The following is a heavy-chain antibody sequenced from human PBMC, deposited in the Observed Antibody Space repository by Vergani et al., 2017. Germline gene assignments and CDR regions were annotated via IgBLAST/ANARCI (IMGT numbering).Heavy chain of an antibody. D-gene: IGHD2-21*01. CDR1: ESSFISNE. CDR3: TGHVPCGDGACLHFDH. J-gene: IGHJ4*02. Sequence: EVMLVQSGAEVKKPGESLKISCKHSESSFISNEIAWVRQMSGKGLQWMGNINPIDSKIAYSPSFQGQAIMSLYKSITTAYLQWRSLKASDTAVYYCTGHVPCGDGACLHFDHWGQGTQVTVSS. V-gene: IGHV5-51*01. CDR2: INPIDSKI.